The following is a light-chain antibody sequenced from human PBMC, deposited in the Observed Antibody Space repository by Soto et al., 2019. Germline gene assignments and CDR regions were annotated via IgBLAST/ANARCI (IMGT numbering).Light chain of an antibody. Sequence: AIQLTQSPSSLSASVGDRVTITCRASQGISSALAWYQQKPGKAPKLLIYDASSLESGVPSRFSGSGSGTDFPLTISSLQPEDFATYYCQQFNSYPLMYTFGQGTRLEIK. CDR1: QGISSA. J-gene: IGKJ5*01. V-gene: IGKV1-13*02. CDR2: DAS. CDR3: QQFNSYPLMYT.